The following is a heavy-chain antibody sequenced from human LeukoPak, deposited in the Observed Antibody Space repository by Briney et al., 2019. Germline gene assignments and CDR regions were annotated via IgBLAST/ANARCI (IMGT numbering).Heavy chain of an antibody. V-gene: IGHV4-38-2*02. D-gene: IGHD3-22*01. CDR3: ARYTANTAGYSFDF. Sequence: PSETLSLTCTVSGYSISSGYYWSWIRQPPGKGLEWIATIHHSGATYYNPSLKSRVTMSVDTSKNQFSLKLGSVTAAGTAVYYCARYTANTAGYSFDFWGQGALVTVSS. J-gene: IGHJ4*02. CDR1: GYSISSGYY. CDR2: IHHSGAT.